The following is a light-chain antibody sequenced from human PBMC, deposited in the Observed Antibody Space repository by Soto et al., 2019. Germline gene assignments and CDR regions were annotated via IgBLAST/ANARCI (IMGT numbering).Light chain of an antibody. Sequence: EVVVTQSPGTLSLSPGERATLSCRASQSIGSSYLAWYQQKPGQAPRLLIYGASSRATGIPDRFSGGGSGTDFSLTISRLDPEDFAVYYCQQYSSSPITFGQGTRLEIK. CDR2: GAS. V-gene: IGKV3-20*01. CDR1: QSIGSSY. J-gene: IGKJ5*01. CDR3: QQYSSSPIT.